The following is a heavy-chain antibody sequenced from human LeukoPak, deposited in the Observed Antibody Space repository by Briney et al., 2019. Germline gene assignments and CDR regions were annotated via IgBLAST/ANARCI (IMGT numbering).Heavy chain of an antibody. V-gene: IGHV4-59*12. J-gene: IGHJ5*02. CDR2: IFYGGNT. CDR1: GGSISSYY. D-gene: IGHD3-3*01. Sequence: SETLSLTCTVSGGSISSYYWTWIRQSPGKGLAWIGYIFYGGNTNYNPPLKSRVTMSMDTSKSQFSLKLTSVTAADTAVYYCASGTIFGVIAPSSFHRWGRGALVTVSS. CDR3: ASGTIFGVIAPSSFHR.